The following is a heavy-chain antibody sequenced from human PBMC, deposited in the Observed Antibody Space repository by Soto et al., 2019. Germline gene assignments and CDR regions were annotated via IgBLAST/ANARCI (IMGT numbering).Heavy chain of an antibody. J-gene: IGHJ6*03. Sequence: SETLSLTCAVSSGSISSSNWWSWVRQPPGKGLEWIGEIYHSGSTNYNPSLKSRVTISVDKSKSQFSLKLSSVTAADTAVYYCATLYCSGGSCPTTRPYYYYMDVWGKGTTVTVSS. CDR2: IYHSGST. CDR3: ATLYCSGGSCPTTRPYYYYMDV. D-gene: IGHD2-15*01. CDR1: SGSISSSNW. V-gene: IGHV4-4*02.